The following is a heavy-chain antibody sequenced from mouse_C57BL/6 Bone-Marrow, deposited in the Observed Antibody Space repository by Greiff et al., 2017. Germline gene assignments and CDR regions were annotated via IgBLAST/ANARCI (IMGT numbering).Heavy chain of an antibody. CDR3: AREEGNYDAMDY. V-gene: IGHV3-5*01. D-gene: IGHD2-1*01. CDR2: IYYSGTI. Sequence: DVKLQESGPGLVKPSQTVFLTCTVTGISITTGNYRWSWIRQFPGNKLEWIGYIYYSGTITYNPSLTRRTTITRDTPKNQFFLEMNSLTAEDTATYYCAREEGNYDAMDYWGQGTSVTVSS. CDR1: GISITTGNYR. J-gene: IGHJ4*01.